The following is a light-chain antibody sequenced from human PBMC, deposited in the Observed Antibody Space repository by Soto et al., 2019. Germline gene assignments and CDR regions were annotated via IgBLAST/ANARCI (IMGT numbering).Light chain of an antibody. Sequence: DIQMTQSPSNLSASVGDRVTITCRASQSISSWLAWYQQKPGKAPKLLIYDASSLESGVPSRFSGSGSGKEFTLSISSLQPDDFATYYCQQYNSFSWTFGQGTKVEIK. J-gene: IGKJ1*01. CDR1: QSISSW. CDR3: QQYNSFSWT. CDR2: DAS. V-gene: IGKV1-5*01.